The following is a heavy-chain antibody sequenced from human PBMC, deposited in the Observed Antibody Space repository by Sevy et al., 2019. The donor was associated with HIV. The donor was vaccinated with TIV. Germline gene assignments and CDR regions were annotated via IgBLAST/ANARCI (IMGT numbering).Heavy chain of an antibody. V-gene: IGHV3-23*01. J-gene: IGHJ4*02. CDR3: AREGCTKPHDY. CDR1: GFTFSKHS. CDR2: LSFGCGEI. D-gene: IGHD2-8*01. Sequence: GGSLRLSCAASGFTFSKHSMSWVRQPPGKGLEWVSTLSFGCGEINHADSVKGRFTISRDNSKSSVYLQMNNLRPEDTAVYYCAREGCTKPHDYWGQGTLVTVSS.